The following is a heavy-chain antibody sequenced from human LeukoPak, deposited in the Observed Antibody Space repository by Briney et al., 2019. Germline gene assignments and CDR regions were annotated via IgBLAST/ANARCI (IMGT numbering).Heavy chain of an antibody. CDR3: ARDHSSSWYGWFDP. Sequence: SETLSLTCAVYGGSFSDYYWTWIRQSPGKGLEWIGEINHSGNTNYSPSLKSRATISVDTSKNQFSLKLSSVTAADTAVYYCARDHSSSWYGWFDPWGQGTLVTVSS. V-gene: IGHV4-34*01. CDR2: INHSGNT. CDR1: GGSFSDYY. J-gene: IGHJ5*02. D-gene: IGHD6-13*01.